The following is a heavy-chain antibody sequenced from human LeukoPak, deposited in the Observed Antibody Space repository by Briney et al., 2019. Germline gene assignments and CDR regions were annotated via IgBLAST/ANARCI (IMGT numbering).Heavy chain of an antibody. CDR2: ICSSSYI. Sequence: PGGSLRLSCAASGFTFSSYSMNWVRQAPGKGLEWVSSICSSSYIYYADSVKGRSTISRDNAKNSLYLQMNSLRAEDTAVYYCARDVPRKYSGYDTGYDYWGQGTLVTVSS. J-gene: IGHJ4*02. CDR3: ARDVPRKYSGYDTGYDY. CDR1: GFTFSSYS. V-gene: IGHV3-21*01. D-gene: IGHD5-12*01.